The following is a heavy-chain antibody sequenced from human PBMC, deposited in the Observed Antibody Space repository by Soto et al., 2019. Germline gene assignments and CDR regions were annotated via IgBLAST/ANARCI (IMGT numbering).Heavy chain of an antibody. Sequence: GGSLRLSCAASGFPFNSYTMNWVRQGPGKGLEWVSAISNTGVTIFYADSVRGRFTISRDNSKNTLYLQMNSLRAEDTAVYFCAKDKTGVRGGYYYYGVDVWGQGTTVTVSS. CDR3: AKDKTGVRGGYYYYGVDV. CDR2: ISNTGVTI. CDR1: GFPFNSYT. J-gene: IGHJ6*02. V-gene: IGHV3-23*01. D-gene: IGHD1-1*01.